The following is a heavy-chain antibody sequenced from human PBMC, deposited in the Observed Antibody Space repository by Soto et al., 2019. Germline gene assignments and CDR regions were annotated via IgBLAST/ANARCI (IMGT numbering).Heavy chain of an antibody. CDR2: ISAYNGNT. CDR3: ARPQLDSGSYYLFPFDI. CDR1: GYTFTSYG. V-gene: IGHV1-18*01. D-gene: IGHD1-26*01. J-gene: IGHJ3*02. Sequence: GASVKVSCKASGYTFTSYGISWVRQAPGQGLEWMGWISAYNGNTNYAQKLQGRVTMTTDTSTSTAYMELRSLRSDDTAVYYCARPQLDSGSYYLFPFDIWGQGTMVTVSS.